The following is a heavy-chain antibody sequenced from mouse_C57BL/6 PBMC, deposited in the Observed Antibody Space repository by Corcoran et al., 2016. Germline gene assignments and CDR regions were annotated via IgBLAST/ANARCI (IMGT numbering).Heavy chain of an antibody. CDR3: ALLKGLGYAMDY. CDR2: INPNNGGT. J-gene: IGHJ4*01. D-gene: IGHD1-3*01. V-gene: IGHV1-26*01. Sequence: EVQLQQSGPELVKPGASVKISCKASGYTFTDYYMNWVKQSHGKSLEWIGDINPNNGGTSYNQKFKGKATLTVDKSSSTAYMELRSLTSEDSAVYYCALLKGLGYAMDYWGQGTSVTVSS. CDR1: GYTFTDYY.